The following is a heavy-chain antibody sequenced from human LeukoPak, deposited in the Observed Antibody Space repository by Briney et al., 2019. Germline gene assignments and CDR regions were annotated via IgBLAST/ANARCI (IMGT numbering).Heavy chain of an antibody. CDR2: ISSSGSTT. J-gene: IGHJ1*01. D-gene: IGHD3-22*01. CDR3: ARAPYYYDSSGYFQH. CDR1: GFTFSSYE. Sequence: PGRSLRLSCAGSGFTFSSYEINWVRQAPGKGLEWVSYISSSGSTTHYADSVKGRFTISRDNAKNSLYLQMNSLRAEYTAVYYCARAPYYYDSSGYFQHWGQGTLVTVSS. V-gene: IGHV3-48*03.